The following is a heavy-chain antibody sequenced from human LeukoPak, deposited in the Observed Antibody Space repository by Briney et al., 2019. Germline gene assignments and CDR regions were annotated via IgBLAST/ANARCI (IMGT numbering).Heavy chain of an antibody. CDR2: IYYSGST. CDR3: ARVGSYSDWFDP. J-gene: IGHJ5*02. D-gene: IGHD1-26*01. CDR1: GGSISSYY. V-gene: IGHV4-59*01. Sequence: SETLSLTCTLSGGSISSYYWSWIRQPPGKGLDWIGYIYYSGSTNYNPSLKSRVTISVDTSKNQFSLKLSSVTAADTAVYYCARVGSYSDWFDPWGQGTLVTVSS.